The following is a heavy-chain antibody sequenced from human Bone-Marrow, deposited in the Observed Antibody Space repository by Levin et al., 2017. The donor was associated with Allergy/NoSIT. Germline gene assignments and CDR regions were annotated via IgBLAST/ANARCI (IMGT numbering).Heavy chain of an antibody. CDR1: GGSFSGYY. V-gene: IGHV4-34*01. CDR2: INHSGST. CDR3: ARVGYSGYGFDY. J-gene: IGHJ4*02. Sequence: SQTLSLTCAVYGGSFSGYYWSWIRQPPGKGLEWIGEINHSGSTNYNPSLKSRVTISVDTSKNQFSLKLSSVTAADTAVYYCARVGYSGYGFDYWGQGTLVTVSS. D-gene: IGHD5-12*01.